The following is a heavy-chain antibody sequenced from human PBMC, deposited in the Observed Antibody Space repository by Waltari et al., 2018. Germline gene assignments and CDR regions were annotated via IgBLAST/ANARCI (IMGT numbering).Heavy chain of an antibody. CDR2: IRQDVVAK. CDR3: ARDVPNSGRGGFDF. Sequence: EVQLVESGGGLVQPGGSLRLSCVTSGFKFSDFWINWVRQAPGRGREWVANIRQDVVAKNYLDSVKGRFTVSRDNAENSLFLQLNSLTAEDTALYYCARDVPNSGRGGFDFWGHGTMVTVSS. J-gene: IGHJ3*01. V-gene: IGHV3-7*01. D-gene: IGHD3-10*01. CDR1: GFKFSDFW.